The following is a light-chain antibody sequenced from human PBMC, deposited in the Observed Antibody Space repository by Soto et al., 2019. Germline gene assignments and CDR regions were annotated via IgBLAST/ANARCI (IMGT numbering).Light chain of an antibody. J-gene: IGKJ4*01. CDR1: QSVSSN. Sequence: EIMITQSPATLSVSPGERATLSCRASQSVSSNLAWYQQKPGQAPRLLIYGASTRATGIPARFSGSGSGTEFTLTISSLQPEDVATYYCQKYNSAPLTFGGGTKVDIK. CDR2: GAS. V-gene: IGKV3-15*01. CDR3: QKYNSAPLT.